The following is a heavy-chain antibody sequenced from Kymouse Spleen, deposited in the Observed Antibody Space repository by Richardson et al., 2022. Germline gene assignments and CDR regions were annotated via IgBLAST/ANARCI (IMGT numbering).Heavy chain of an antibody. V-gene: IGHV4-34*01. D-gene: IGHD3-10*01. Sequence: QVQLQQWGAGLLKPSETLSLTCAVYGGSFSGYYWSWIRQPPGKGLEWIGEINHSGSTNYNPSLKSRVTISVDTSKNQFSLKLSSVTAADTAVYYCARNYYGSGSYSYYFDYWGQGTLVTVSS. CDR1: GGSFSGYY. CDR3: ARNYYGSGSYSYYFDY. CDR2: INHSGST. J-gene: IGHJ4*02.